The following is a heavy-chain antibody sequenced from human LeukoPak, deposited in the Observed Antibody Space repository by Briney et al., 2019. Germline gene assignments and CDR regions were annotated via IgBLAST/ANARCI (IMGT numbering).Heavy chain of an antibody. Sequence: GGSLRLSCAASGFTFSSYAMSWVRQAPGKGLEWVSSISSSSSYIYYADSVKGRFTISRDNAKNSLYLQMNSLRAEDTAVYYCAGRQNYYDSSGYSLWGQGTLVTVSS. CDR3: AGRQNYYDSSGYSL. J-gene: IGHJ4*02. CDR2: ISSSSSYI. V-gene: IGHV3-21*01. D-gene: IGHD3-22*01. CDR1: GFTFSSYA.